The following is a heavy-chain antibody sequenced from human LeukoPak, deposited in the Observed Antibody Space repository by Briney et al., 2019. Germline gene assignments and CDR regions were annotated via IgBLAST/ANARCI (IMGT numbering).Heavy chain of an antibody. CDR3: ARDIATAGHLAFDY. D-gene: IGHD6-13*01. Sequence: PGGSLRLSCAASGFIFSSYSMNWGRQAPGKGLEWVSSISATGNYIYYADSVKGRFTISRDNAKNSLYLQMNSLRAEDTAVYYCARDIATAGHLAFDYWGQGTLVTVSS. V-gene: IGHV3-21*01. J-gene: IGHJ4*02. CDR1: GFIFSSYS. CDR2: ISATGNYI.